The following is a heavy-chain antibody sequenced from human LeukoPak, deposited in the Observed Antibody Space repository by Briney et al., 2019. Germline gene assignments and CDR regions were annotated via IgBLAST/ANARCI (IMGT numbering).Heavy chain of an antibody. CDR2: TPGGGET. V-gene: IGHV3-23*01. J-gene: IGHJ4*02. D-gene: IGHD5-24*01. CDR1: GFTFGLYA. CDR3: AKDDKSGDGYWDFDF. Sequence: GGSLRLSCAASGFTFGLYAMSWVRQAPGKGLEWVAGTPGGGETFYADSVKGRFIISRDNSKNTVDLQMSSLRVEDTAVYYCAKDDKSGDGYWDFDFWGQGTLVTVSS.